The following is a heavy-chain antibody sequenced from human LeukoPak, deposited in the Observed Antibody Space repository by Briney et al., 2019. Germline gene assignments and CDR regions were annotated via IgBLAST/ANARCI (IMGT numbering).Heavy chain of an antibody. CDR3: AKDRPYYYDSSGYEAFDI. D-gene: IGHD3-22*01. V-gene: IGHV3-23*01. CDR1: GFTFSSYA. Sequence: GGSLRLSCTASGFTFSSYAMTWVRQAPGKGLEWVSTIGGTGGSTYYADSVKGRFTISRDNSKNTLYLQMNTLRAEDTAVYYCAKDRPYYYDSSGYEAFDIWGQGTTVTVSS. J-gene: IGHJ3*02. CDR2: IGGTGGST.